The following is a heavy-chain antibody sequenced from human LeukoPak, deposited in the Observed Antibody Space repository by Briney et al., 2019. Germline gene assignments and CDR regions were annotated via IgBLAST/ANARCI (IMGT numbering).Heavy chain of an antibody. CDR2: ISGSGGST. CDR1: GFTFSHYG. J-gene: IGHJ4*02. CDR3: AKSHHVTAIDY. D-gene: IGHD2-21*02. Sequence: GGTLRLSCASSGFTFSHYGMTWVRQAPGKGLEWVSAISGSGGSTYYAGSVKGRFTISRDNSKNTLYLQMNSLRADDTGVYYRAKSHHVTAIDYWGQGTLVTVSS. V-gene: IGHV3-23*01.